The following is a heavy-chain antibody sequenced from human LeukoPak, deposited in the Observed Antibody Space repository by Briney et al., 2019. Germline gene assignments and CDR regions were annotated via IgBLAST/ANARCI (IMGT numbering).Heavy chain of an antibody. CDR2: INWNGGST. V-gene: IGHV3-20*04. J-gene: IGHJ6*03. CDR1: GFTFSSYA. Sequence: PGGSLRLSCAASGFTFSSYAMSWVRQAPGKGLEWVSGINWNGGSTDYADSVKGRFTISRDNAKNSLYLQMNSLRAEDTALYYCARRESTYQNYYYFYYMDVWGKGTTVTVSS. CDR3: ARRESTYQNYYYFYYMDV.